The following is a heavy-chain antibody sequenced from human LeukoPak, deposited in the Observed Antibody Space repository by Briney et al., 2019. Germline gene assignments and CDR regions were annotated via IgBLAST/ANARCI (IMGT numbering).Heavy chain of an antibody. CDR2: INPNSGGT. CDR3: ARVRYYESTGYYDY. CDR1: GYTLTDYY. D-gene: IGHD3-22*01. Sequence: KPGASVKVSCKASGYTLTDYYMHWVRQAPGQGLEWMGRINPNSGGTNYAQKFQGRVTMTRDTSISTVYMELSRLRSDDTAVYYCARVRYYESTGYYDYWGQGTLVTVSS. J-gene: IGHJ4*02. V-gene: IGHV1-2*06.